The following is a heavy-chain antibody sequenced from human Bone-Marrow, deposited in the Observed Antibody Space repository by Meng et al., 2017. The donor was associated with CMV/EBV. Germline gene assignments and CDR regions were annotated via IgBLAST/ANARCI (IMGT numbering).Heavy chain of an antibody. CDR2: ITFDGGRI. Sequence: GGSLRLSCAASGFTFSSYGMYWVRQAPGKGLEWVSLITFDGGRIYYADSVKGRFTISRDNSKNSLYLQMDSLRAEDTALYYCANDKGYYDSSGYYSEYFQHWGQGTLVTVSS. CDR3: ANDKGYYDSSGYYSEYFQH. V-gene: IGHV3-43D*03. J-gene: IGHJ1*01. D-gene: IGHD3-22*01. CDR1: GFTFSSYG.